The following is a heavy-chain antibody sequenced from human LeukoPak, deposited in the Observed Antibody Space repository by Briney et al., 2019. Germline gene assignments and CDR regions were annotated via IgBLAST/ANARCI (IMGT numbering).Heavy chain of an antibody. CDR3: ARDQGIATGGLSNFDH. Sequence: GASVKVSCKASGYTFTGYYMHWVRQAPGQGLEWMGWINPNSGGTNYAQKFQGRVTMTRDTSISTAYMELSRLRSDDTAVYYCARDQGIATGGLSNFDHWGQGTLVTVSS. CDR1: GYTFTGYY. D-gene: IGHD6-13*01. CDR2: INPNSGGT. V-gene: IGHV1-2*02. J-gene: IGHJ4*02.